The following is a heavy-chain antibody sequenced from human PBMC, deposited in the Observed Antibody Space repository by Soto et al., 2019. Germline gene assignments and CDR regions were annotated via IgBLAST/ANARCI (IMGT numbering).Heavy chain of an antibody. CDR2: IYHSGST. V-gene: IGHV4-38-2*01. Sequence: SETLSLTCAVSGYSISSGYYRGWIRQPPGKGLEWIGSIYHSGSTYYNPSLKSRVTISVDTSKNQFSLKLSSVTAADTAVYYCARTRTYSSSWFGRADYYYYGMDVWGQGTTVTVSS. CDR1: GYSISSGYY. J-gene: IGHJ6*02. CDR3: ARTRTYSSSWFGRADYYYYGMDV. D-gene: IGHD6-13*01.